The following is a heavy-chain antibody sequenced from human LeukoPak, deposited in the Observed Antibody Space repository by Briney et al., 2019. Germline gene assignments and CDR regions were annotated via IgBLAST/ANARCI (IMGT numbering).Heavy chain of an antibody. Sequence: SETLSLTCAVYGGSFSGYYWSWIRQPPGKGLEWIGEINHSGSTNYNPSLKSRVTISVDTSKNQFSLKLSSVTAADTAVYYCARSGGSQTRRGWFDPWGQGTLVTVSS. J-gene: IGHJ5*02. CDR2: INHSGST. CDR3: ARSGGSQTRRGWFDP. D-gene: IGHD3-10*01. V-gene: IGHV4-34*01. CDR1: GGSFSGYY.